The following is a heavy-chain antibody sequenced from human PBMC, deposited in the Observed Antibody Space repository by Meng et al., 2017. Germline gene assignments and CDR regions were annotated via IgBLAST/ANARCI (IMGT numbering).Heavy chain of an antibody. Sequence: GESLKISCAASGFTFSSYGMHWLRQAPGKGLEWVAVIWYDGSNKYYADSVKGRFTISRDNSKNTLYLQMNSLRAEDTAVYYCARTHIAAAGTPLYFDYWGQGTLVTVSS. V-gene: IGHV3-33*01. CDR2: IWYDGSNK. CDR1: GFTFSSYG. J-gene: IGHJ4*02. D-gene: IGHD6-13*01. CDR3: ARTHIAAAGTPLYFDY.